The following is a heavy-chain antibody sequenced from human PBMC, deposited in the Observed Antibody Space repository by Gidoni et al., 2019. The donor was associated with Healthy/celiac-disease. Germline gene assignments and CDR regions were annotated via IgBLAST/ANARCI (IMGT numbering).Heavy chain of an antibody. V-gene: IGHV3-15*01. Sequence: VQLVESGAGLVMPVVSLRLSCAASGFTFRHAWMSWVRQAPGKGLEWVGRIKRKTDGGTTDYAAAVKGRFTTSREDAKNTLYLQMNSLKTEETAVYYCTTEYCSGGSCYDYWGQGTLVTVSS. D-gene: IGHD2-15*01. CDR2: IKRKTDGGTT. CDR1: GFTFRHAW. J-gene: IGHJ4*02. CDR3: TTEYCSGGSCYDY.